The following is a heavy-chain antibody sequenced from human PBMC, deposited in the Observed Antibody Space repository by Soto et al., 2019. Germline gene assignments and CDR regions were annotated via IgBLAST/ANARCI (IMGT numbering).Heavy chain of an antibody. J-gene: IGHJ4*02. CDR3: AKDVDFWSGPRY. CDR2: ISWDGGST. V-gene: IGHV3-43*01. Sequence: GGSLRLSCAASGFTFDDYTMHWVRQAPGKGLEWVSLISWDGGSTYYADSVKGRFTISRDNSKNSLYLQMNSLRTEDTALYYCAKDVDFWSGPRYWGQGTLVTVPQ. CDR1: GFTFDDYT. D-gene: IGHD3-3*01.